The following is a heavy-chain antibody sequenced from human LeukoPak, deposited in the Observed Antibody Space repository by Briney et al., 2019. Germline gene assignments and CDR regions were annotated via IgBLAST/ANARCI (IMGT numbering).Heavy chain of an antibody. CDR3: AERGYSYGYSFLD. V-gene: IGHV7-4-1*02. CDR2: ITTNTGNP. D-gene: IGHD5-18*01. CDR1: GYSFTNYA. Sequence: ASVKVSCKASGYSFTNYAINWVRQAPGQGLEWMGWITTNTGNPTYAQGFTGRFVFSLGTSVSTAYLQISSLKAEDTAMYYCAERGYSYGYSFLDWGQGTLVTVSS. J-gene: IGHJ4*02.